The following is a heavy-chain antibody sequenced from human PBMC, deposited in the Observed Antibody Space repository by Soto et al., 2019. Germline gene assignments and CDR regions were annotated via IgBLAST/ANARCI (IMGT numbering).Heavy chain of an antibody. CDR3: AHRVLGTGFGMVTTTAICFDS. CDR2: IYWDDDK. V-gene: IGHV2-5*02. Sequence: QITLTESGPTQVKPRQTLPLTCTFSGFSLTTSGVGVGWIRQSPGKAPEWLALIYWDDDKRYSPSLKSRLTITKDTSKNQVVLTMADLDPADTATYYCAHRVLGTGFGMVTTTAICFDSWGQGTPVSFS. J-gene: IGHJ4*02. D-gene: IGHD3-3*01. CDR1: GFSLTTSGVG.